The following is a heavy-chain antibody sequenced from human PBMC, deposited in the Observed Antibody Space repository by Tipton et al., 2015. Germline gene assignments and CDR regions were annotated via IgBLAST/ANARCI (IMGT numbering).Heavy chain of an antibody. D-gene: IGHD5-18*01. CDR3: ARGVKRDSYGKGGWFDP. Sequence: TLSLTCTVSGGSISRYYWSWIRQPPGKGLEWIAYIYYSGSTNYNPSLKSRVTISVDTSKNQSSLKLSSVTAADTAVYYCARGVKRDSYGKGGWFDPWGQGNLVTVSS. V-gene: IGHV4-59*01. CDR2: IYYSGST. J-gene: IGHJ5*02. CDR1: GGSISRYY.